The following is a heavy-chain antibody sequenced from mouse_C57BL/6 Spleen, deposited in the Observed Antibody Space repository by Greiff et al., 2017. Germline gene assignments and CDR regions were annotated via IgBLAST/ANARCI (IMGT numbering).Heavy chain of an antibody. Sequence: VQLQQSGPELVKPGASVKIPCKASGYTFTDYNMDWVKQSHGKSLEWIGDINPNNGGTIYNQKFKGKATVTVDKSSSTAYMELRSLTSEDTAVXDCAVTTVVATHGGYFDVWGTGTTVTVSS. V-gene: IGHV1-18*01. CDR3: AVTTVVATHGGYFDV. J-gene: IGHJ1*03. CDR2: INPNNGGT. D-gene: IGHD1-1*01. CDR1: GYTFTDYN.